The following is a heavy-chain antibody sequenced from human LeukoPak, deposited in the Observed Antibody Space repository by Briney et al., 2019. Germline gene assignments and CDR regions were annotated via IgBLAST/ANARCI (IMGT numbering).Heavy chain of an antibody. Sequence: GGSLTLSCAASGLTFSNYYMCWVRQAPGKGLEWVAFIDYDGTVKYDEVSVKGRFTISRGNSKHTVYLQMNSLRTEDTAIYYCARKFVDYWGQGTLVTVSS. CDR3: ARKFVDY. CDR2: IDYDGTVK. CDR1: GLTFSNYY. V-gene: IGHV3-30*02. D-gene: IGHD2-21*01. J-gene: IGHJ4*02.